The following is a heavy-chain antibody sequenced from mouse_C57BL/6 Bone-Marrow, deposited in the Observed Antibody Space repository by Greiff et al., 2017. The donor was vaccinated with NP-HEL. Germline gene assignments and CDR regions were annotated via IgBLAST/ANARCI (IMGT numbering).Heavy chain of an antibody. J-gene: IGHJ3*01. CDR1: GFNIKDDY. CDR2: IDPENGDT. V-gene: IGHV14-4*01. D-gene: IGHD2-4*01. CDR3: TDDYDVAWFAY. Sequence: VQLQQSGAELVRPGASVKLSCTASGFNIKDDYMHWVKQRPEQGLEWIGWIDPENGDTEYTSKFQGKATITADTSSNTAYLQLSSLTSEDTAVYYCTDDYDVAWFAYWGQGTLVTVSA.